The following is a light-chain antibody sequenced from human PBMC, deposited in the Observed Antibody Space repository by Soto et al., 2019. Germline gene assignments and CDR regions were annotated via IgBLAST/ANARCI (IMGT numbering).Light chain of an antibody. J-gene: IGKJ5*01. Sequence: DIQLTQSPSFLSASVGDRVTIPCRATQGISSYLAWYQQKPGKAPKLLIYAASTLQSGVPSRFSGSGSGAEFTLTISSLQPEDIATYYCQQLNSYPLTFGQGTRLEIK. CDR2: AAS. CDR1: QGISSY. CDR3: QQLNSYPLT. V-gene: IGKV1-9*01.